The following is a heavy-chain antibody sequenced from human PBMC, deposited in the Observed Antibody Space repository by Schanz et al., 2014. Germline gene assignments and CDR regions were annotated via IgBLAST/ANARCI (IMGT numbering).Heavy chain of an antibody. J-gene: IGHJ6*02. D-gene: IGHD6-6*01. Sequence: EVQLAESGGSLVKPGGSLRLSCAASGFTFRNYKMIWVRQAPGKGLEWVSSISSTSTYINYADSVKGRFTISRDNAKNSLHLQMNSLRAEDTAVYYCVREGSSSPDCCYYNGMDVWGQGTTVIVS. CDR2: ISSTSTYI. CDR1: GFTFRNYK. V-gene: IGHV3-21*01. CDR3: VREGSSSPDCCYYNGMDV.